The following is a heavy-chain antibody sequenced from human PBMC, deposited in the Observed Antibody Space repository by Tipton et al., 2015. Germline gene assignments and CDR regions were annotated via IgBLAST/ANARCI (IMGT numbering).Heavy chain of an antibody. D-gene: IGHD2-15*01. CDR2: ISWNSDNI. V-gene: IGHV3-9*01. CDR3: ARDTYSSGDYSSDS. J-gene: IGHJ4*02. CDR1: GFTFNEYG. Sequence: SLRLSCEASGFTFNEYGMHWVRQSPGKGLEWVSGISWNSDNIGYADSVKGRFSISRDNAKNSLYLQMNSLRDEDTAVYYCARDTYSSGDYSSDSWGQGTLVTVSS.